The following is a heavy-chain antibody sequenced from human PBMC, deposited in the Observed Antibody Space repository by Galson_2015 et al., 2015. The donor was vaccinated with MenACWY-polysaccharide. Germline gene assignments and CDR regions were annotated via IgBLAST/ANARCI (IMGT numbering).Heavy chain of an antibody. D-gene: IGHD3-22*01. CDR1: GDSVSSHNFA. V-gene: IGHV6-1*01. Sequence: CAISGDSVSSHNFALNWIRQSPSRGLEWLGRIYYRSKWYYEYAVSVKSRITINPDTSKNQFSLRLNSVTPEDTAVYSCAREDSNTGSLDYWGQGTLVTVSS. J-gene: IGHJ4*02. CDR3: AREDSNTGSLDY. CDR2: IYYRSKWYY.